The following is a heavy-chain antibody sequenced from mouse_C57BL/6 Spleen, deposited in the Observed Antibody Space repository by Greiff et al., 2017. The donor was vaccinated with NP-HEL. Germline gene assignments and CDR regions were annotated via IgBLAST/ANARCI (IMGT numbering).Heavy chain of an antibody. V-gene: IGHV1-59*01. CDR3: ARNLRWYFDV. CDR2: IDPSDSYT. J-gene: IGHJ1*03. D-gene: IGHD2-12*01. CDR1: GYTFTSYW. Sequence: QVQLQQPGAELVRPGTSVKLSCKASGYTFTSYWMHWVKQRPGQGLEWIGVIDPSDSYTNYNQKFKGKATLTVDTSSSTAYMQLSSLTSEDSAVYYCARNLRWYFDVWGTGTTVTVSS.